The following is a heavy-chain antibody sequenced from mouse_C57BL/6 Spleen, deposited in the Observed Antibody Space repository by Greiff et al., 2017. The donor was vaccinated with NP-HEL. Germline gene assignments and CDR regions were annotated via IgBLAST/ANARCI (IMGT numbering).Heavy chain of an antibody. J-gene: IGHJ1*03. CDR3: ARYGSSLYWYCDV. CDR2: IYPGDGDT. V-gene: IGHV1-80*01. D-gene: IGHD1-1*01. CDR1: GYAFSSYW. Sequence: VQLQQSGAELVKPGASVKISCKASGYAFSSYWMNWVKQRPGKGLEWIGQIYPGDGDTNYNGKFKGKATLTADKSSSTAYMQLSSLTSEDSAVYFCARYGSSLYWYCDVWGTGTTVTVSS.